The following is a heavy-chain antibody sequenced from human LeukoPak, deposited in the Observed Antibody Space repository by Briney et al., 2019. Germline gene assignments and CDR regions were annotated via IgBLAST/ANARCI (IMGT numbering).Heavy chain of an antibody. CDR3: ASAPTPVPAAVALTFDY. D-gene: IGHD2-2*01. CDR2: ISSSSSYI. V-gene: IGHV3-21*01. Sequence: AGGSLRLSCAASGFTFSSYSINWVRQAPGKGLEWVSSISSSSSYIYYADSVKGRFTISRDNSKNTLYLQMNSLRAEDTAVYYCASAPTPVPAAVALTFDYWGRGTLVTVSS. J-gene: IGHJ4*02. CDR1: GFTFSSYS.